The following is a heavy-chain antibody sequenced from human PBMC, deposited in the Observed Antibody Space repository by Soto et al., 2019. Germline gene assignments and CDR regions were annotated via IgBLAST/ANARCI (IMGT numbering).Heavy chain of an antibody. CDR3: ARVLRPRGIAARPFYYYGMDV. CDR1: GGTFSNYA. J-gene: IGHJ6*02. D-gene: IGHD6-6*01. Sequence: QVQLVQSGAEVKKPGSSVKVSCKASGGTFSNYAISWVRQAPGQGLEWMGGIIPIFGTANYAQKFQGRVTITADESTSTAYMELSSLRSEDTAVYYCARVLRPRGIAARPFYYYGMDVWGQGTTVTVSS. V-gene: IGHV1-69*01. CDR2: IIPIFGTA.